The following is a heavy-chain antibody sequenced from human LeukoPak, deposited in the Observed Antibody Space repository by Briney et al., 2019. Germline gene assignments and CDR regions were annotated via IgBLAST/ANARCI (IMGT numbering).Heavy chain of an antibody. CDR2: ISYDGSNK. CDR3: ARAKSSSFKSTPEY. CDR1: GFTFSSYA. V-gene: IGHV3-30-3*01. D-gene: IGHD6-6*01. J-gene: IGHJ4*02. Sequence: GGSLRLSCAASGFTFSSYAMHWVRQAPGKGLKWVAVISYDGSNKYYADSVKGRFTISRDNSKNTLYLQMNSLRAEDTAVYYCARAKSSSFKSTPEYWGQGTLVTVSS.